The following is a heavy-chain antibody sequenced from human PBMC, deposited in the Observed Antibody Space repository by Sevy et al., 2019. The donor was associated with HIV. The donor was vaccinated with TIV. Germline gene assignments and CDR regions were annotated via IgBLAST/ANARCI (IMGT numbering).Heavy chain of an antibody. J-gene: IGHJ4*02. CDR1: GGPISTCTNF. CDR3: ARGRITFFDD. V-gene: IGHV4-39*01. D-gene: IGHD3-16*01. CDR2: IYCGGST. Sequence: SETLSLTCIVSGGPISTCTNFWGWIRQPPGKGLEWIGSIYCGGSTYYNPSLKSRVAISVDTSKNQFSLKVNSVSAADMAVYYCARGRITFFDDWGQGALVTVSS.